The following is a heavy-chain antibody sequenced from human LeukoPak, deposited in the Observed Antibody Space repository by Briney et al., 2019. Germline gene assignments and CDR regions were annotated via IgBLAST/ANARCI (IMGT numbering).Heavy chain of an antibody. D-gene: IGHD3-22*01. CDR3: AGLVGRYSSGLYYYYFDY. CDR2: MYLSGTT. J-gene: IGHJ4*02. CDR1: GDSINSLDL. V-gene: IGHV4-4*02. Sequence: SETLSLTCTVSGDSINSLDLWSWVRQPPGKGLEWIGEMYLSGTTHSNPSVKSRVTISIDKSKNQFFLNLSSVTAADTAVYYCAGLVGRYSSGLYYYYFDYWGQRTLVTVSS.